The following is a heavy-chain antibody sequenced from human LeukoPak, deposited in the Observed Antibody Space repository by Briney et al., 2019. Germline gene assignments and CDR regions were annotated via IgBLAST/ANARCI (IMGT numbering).Heavy chain of an antibody. Sequence: CASVKVSCKASGYTFTRYGINSLRPAPGQGLACMGCISAYNGHTNYAQKLQGRVTMTTDTSTSRAYMDMRSLRSDDAAVYYCARLDMDTDYYYGMDVWGQGTTVTVSS. CDR3: ARLDMDTDYYYGMDV. CDR1: GYTFTRYG. CDR2: ISAYNGHT. V-gene: IGHV1-18*01. J-gene: IGHJ6*02. D-gene: IGHD5-18*01.